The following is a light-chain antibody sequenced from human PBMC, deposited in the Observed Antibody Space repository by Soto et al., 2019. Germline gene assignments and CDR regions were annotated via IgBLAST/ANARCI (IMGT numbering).Light chain of an antibody. CDR1: QSVGSE. V-gene: IGKV3-15*01. Sequence: EVVMTQSPATLSVSPGDRATLSCRASQSVGSELAWYQQKPGQAPRLLIYGASTRSTGIPARFSGSGSGTDVTLTISSLQSEDFAVYYCQQYDKWPPYTFGQGTKLEIK. J-gene: IGKJ2*01. CDR2: GAS. CDR3: QQYDKWPPYT.